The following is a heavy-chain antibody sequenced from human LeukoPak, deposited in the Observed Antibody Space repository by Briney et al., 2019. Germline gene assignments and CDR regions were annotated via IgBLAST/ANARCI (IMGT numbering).Heavy chain of an antibody. D-gene: IGHD3-22*01. Sequence: GASVKVSCKASVYTFTGYYMHWVRQAPGQGLEWMGWINPNSGGTDYAQKFQGRVTMTRDTSISTAYMELSRLRSDDTAVYYCARADYDSSGYYYDYWGQGTLVTVSS. CDR1: VYTFTGYY. CDR3: ARADYDSSGYYYDY. J-gene: IGHJ4*02. V-gene: IGHV1-2*02. CDR2: INPNSGGT.